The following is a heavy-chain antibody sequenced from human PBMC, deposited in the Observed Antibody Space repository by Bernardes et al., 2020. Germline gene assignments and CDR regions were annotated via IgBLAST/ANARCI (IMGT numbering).Heavy chain of an antibody. Sequence: GGSLRVCCAASGFTFSDYYMSWIRKAPGKGLEWVSYISSSGSTIYYADSVKGRFTISRDNAKNSLYLQMNSLRAEDTAVYYCARDTRRDGYNSAPGGYYYYGMDVWGQGTTVTVSS. CDR2: ISSSGSTI. D-gene: IGHD5-12*01. V-gene: IGHV3-11*01. J-gene: IGHJ6*02. CDR3: ARDTRRDGYNSAPGGYYYYGMDV. CDR1: GFTFSDYY.